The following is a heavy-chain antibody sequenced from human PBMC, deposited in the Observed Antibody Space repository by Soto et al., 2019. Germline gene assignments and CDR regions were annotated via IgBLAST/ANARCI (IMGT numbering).Heavy chain of an antibody. Sequence: GGSLRLSCGVSGFTVTSNGVSWVRQAPGKGLEWVSAISPNGQGIWYDGSNKYYADSVKGRFTISRDNSKNTLYLQVNSLRAEDTAVYYCARGLGTRYHYGMDVWGQGTTVTVSS. V-gene: IGHV3-33*08. CDR2: ISPNGQGIWYDGSNK. D-gene: IGHD2-2*01. J-gene: IGHJ6*02. CDR1: GFTVTSNG. CDR3: ARGLGTRYHYGMDV.